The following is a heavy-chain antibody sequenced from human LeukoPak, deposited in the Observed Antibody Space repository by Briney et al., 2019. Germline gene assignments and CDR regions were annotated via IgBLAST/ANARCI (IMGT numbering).Heavy chain of an antibody. D-gene: IGHD6-19*01. V-gene: IGHV3-15*01. CDR2: IISKTDGGTT. Sequence: KAGGSLRLSCAASEFTFSNAWMTWVRQAPGKGLEWVGRIISKTDGGTTDYAAPVKGRFTISRDDSKNTLYLQMNSLKTEDTAVYFCTTGRSSGWDSDAFENWGQGTIVNGFS. J-gene: IGHJ3*02. CDR1: EFTFSNAW. CDR3: TTGRSSGWDSDAFEN.